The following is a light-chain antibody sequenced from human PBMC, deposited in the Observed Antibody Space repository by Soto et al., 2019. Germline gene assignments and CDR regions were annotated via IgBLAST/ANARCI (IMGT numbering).Light chain of an antibody. CDR3: QQASNWPRT. CDR1: QSVSIH. J-gene: IGKJ1*01. Sequence: EIVITQSPSTLSLSPVESATLSCRASQSVSIHLGWFQHKPGQAPRLLIYGTSRRVSGIPARFSGSGSGTEFTLTISGLQSEDAAVYYCQQASNWPRTFGQGTKV. V-gene: IGKV3-15*01. CDR2: GTS.